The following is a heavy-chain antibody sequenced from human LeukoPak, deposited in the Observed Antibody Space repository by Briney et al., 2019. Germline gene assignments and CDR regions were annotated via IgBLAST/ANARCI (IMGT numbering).Heavy chain of an antibody. V-gene: IGHV4-59*01. CDR2: IYYSGST. Sequence: SETLSLTCTVSGGSISSYYWSWIRQPPGKGLEWIGYIYYSGSTSYNPSLKSRVTISVDTSKNQFSLKLSSVTAADTAVYYCARDVLGARYFDYWGQGTLVTVSS. D-gene: IGHD3-10*01. CDR1: GGSISSYY. J-gene: IGHJ4*02. CDR3: ARDVLGARYFDY.